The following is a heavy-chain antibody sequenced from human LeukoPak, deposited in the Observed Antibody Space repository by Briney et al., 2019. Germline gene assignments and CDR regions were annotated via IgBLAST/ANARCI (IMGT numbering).Heavy chain of an antibody. J-gene: IGHJ4*02. CDR3: ARRAFSSGYYYFDY. CDR1: GGSISSYY. V-gene: IGHV4-59*08. CDR2: IYYSGST. D-gene: IGHD3-22*01. Sequence: SETLSLTCTVPGGSISSYYWSWIRQPPGKGLEWIGYIYYSGSTNYNPPLKSRVTISVDTSKNQFSLKLSSVTAADTAVYYCARRAFSSGYYYFDYWGQGTLVTVSS.